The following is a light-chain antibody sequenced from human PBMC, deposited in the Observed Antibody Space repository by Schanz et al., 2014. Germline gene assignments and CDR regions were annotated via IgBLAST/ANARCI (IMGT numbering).Light chain of an antibody. CDR3: QQYSSYWT. J-gene: IGKJ1*01. V-gene: IGKV1-5*01. CDR2: DAS. Sequence: DIQMTQSPSSLSASVGDGVTITCRASQSISTYLKWYQQKPGKAPKLLIYDASSLESGVPSRFSGSGSGTQFTLTISSLQPDDFATYYCQQYSSYWTFGQGTKVEIK. CDR1: QSISTY.